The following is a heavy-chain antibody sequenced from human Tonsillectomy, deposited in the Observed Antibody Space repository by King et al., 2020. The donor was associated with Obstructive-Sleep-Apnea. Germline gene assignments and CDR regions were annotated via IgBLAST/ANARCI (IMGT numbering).Heavy chain of an antibody. V-gene: IGHV3-30*04. D-gene: IGHD3-9*01. J-gene: IGHJ4*02. CDR2: ISFDGRNK. CDR3: AKDSMDYDILTGPVDY. CDR1: GFTFSGYA. Sequence: VQLVESGGGVVQPGRSLRLSCTASGFTFSGYAMHWVRQAPGKGLQWVAVISFDGRNKYYADSVKGRFTISRDNSKNKLYLQMNSLRAEDTAVYYCAKDSMDYDILTGPVDYRGQGTLVTVSS.